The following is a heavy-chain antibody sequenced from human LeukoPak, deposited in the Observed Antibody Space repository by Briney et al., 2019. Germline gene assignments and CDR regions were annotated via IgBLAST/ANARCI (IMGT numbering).Heavy chain of an antibody. CDR2: IKQDGSEK. D-gene: IGHD2-8*02. CDR1: GFTFSSYS. Sequence: GGSLRLSCAASGFTFSSYSMNWVRQAPGKGLEWVANIKQDGSEKYYVDSVKGRFTISRDNAKNSLYLQMNSLRAEDTAVYYCARDTEQVDYWGQGTLVTVSS. J-gene: IGHJ4*02. V-gene: IGHV3-7*01. CDR3: ARDTEQVDY.